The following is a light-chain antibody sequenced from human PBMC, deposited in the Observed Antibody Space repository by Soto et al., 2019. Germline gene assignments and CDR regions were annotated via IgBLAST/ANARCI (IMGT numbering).Light chain of an antibody. V-gene: IGKV3-20*01. CDR1: QSVSSSY. Sequence: EIVLTQSPGTLSLSPGERATLSCRASQSVSSSYLAWYQQKPGQAPRLLSYGASSRATGIPDRFSGSGSGTDFTLTISRLEPEDFAVYYCQQYCSSPVTFGQWTKLEIK. CDR3: QQYCSSPVT. CDR2: GAS. J-gene: IGKJ2*01.